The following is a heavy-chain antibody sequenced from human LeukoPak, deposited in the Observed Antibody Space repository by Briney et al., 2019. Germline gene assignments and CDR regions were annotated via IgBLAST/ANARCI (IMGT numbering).Heavy chain of an antibody. D-gene: IGHD3-9*01. CDR2: IYSGGST. V-gene: IGHV3-53*01. CDR3: AKDQYDILTGTTYYFDY. Sequence: QPGGSQRLSCAASGFTVSSNYMSWVRQAPGKGLEWVSVIYSGGSTYYADSVKGRFTISRDNSKKTLYLQMNSLRAEDMAVYYCAKDQYDILTGTTYYFDYWGQGTLVTVSS. J-gene: IGHJ4*02. CDR1: GFTVSSNY.